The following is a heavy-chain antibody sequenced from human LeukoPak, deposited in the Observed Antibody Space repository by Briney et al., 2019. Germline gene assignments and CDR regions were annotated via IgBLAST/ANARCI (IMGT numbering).Heavy chain of an antibody. CDR1: GYTFTSYG. CDR3: ARDGDSVLLWFGELFDAFDI. Sequence: ASVKVSCTASGYTFTSYGISWVRQAPGQGLEWMGWISAYNGNTNYAQKLQGRVTTTTDTSTSTAYMELRSLRSDDTAVYYCARDGDSVLLWFGELFDAFDIWGQGTMVTVSS. J-gene: IGHJ3*02. V-gene: IGHV1-18*04. D-gene: IGHD3-10*01. CDR2: ISAYNGNT.